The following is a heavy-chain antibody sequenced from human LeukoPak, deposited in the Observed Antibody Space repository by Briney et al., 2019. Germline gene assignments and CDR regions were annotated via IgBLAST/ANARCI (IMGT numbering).Heavy chain of an antibody. Sequence: GASPRLSCAASGFTFSSYAMSWVRQAPGKGLEWVSAIRGNGADTYYADSVKGRFTISRDNSKNTLYLQMNSLRAEDTAVYYCAKVPNSGSYYYFDYWGQGALVIVSS. CDR2: IRGNGADT. CDR1: GFTFSSYA. V-gene: IGHV3-23*01. D-gene: IGHD1-26*01. CDR3: AKVPNSGSYYYFDY. J-gene: IGHJ4*02.